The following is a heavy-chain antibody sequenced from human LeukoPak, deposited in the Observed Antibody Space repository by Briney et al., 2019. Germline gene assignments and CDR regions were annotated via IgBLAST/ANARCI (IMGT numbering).Heavy chain of an antibody. CDR2: IIPIFGTA. V-gene: IGHV1-69*13. J-gene: IGHJ4*02. Sequence: SVKVSCKASGGTFSSYAISWVRQAPGQGLEWMGGIIPIFGTANYAQKFQGRVTITADESTSTAYMELSSLRSEDTAVYYCARPRTGTTGDYFDYWGQGTLVTVSS. CDR1: GGTFSSYA. D-gene: IGHD1-7*01. CDR3: ARPRTGTTGDYFDY.